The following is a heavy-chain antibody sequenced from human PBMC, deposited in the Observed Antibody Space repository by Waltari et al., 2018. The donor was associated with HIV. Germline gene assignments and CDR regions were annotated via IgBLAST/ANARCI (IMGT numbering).Heavy chain of an antibody. Sequence: QVQLVQSGAEVKKPGSSVKVSCKASGGTFSRYAISWVRKAPGQGLEWMGGIIPMFGTANYAQKFQGRVTITADESTSTAYMELSSLRSEDTAVYCCARAKNNWGSSWDGWFDPWGQGTLVTVSS. D-gene: IGHD6-13*01. CDR3: ARAKNNWGSSWDGWFDP. CDR2: IIPMFGTA. CDR1: GGTFSRYA. J-gene: IGHJ5*02. V-gene: IGHV1-69*01.